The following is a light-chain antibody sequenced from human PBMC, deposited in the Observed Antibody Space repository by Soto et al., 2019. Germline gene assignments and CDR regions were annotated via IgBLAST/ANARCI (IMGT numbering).Light chain of an antibody. J-gene: IGKJ3*01. CDR1: QTISNTY. Sequence: EIVLTQSPGTLSLSPGEGATLSCRASQTISNTYLAWYQQKPGQAPRLLIYGASSRATVIPDRFSGSGSWTDLTLTISGLEPEDFAVYYCQSYGITVFTFGPGTKVDIK. CDR2: GAS. CDR3: QSYGITVFT. V-gene: IGKV3-20*01.